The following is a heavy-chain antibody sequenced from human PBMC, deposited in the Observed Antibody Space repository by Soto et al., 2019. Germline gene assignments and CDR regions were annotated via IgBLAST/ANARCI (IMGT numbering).Heavy chain of an antibody. CDR1: GFTFSSYW. CDR2: INSDGSST. D-gene: IGHD2-8*02. V-gene: IGHV3-74*01. J-gene: IGHJ5*02. CDR3: AESLMVYVNWFDP. Sequence: GGSLRLSCAASGFTFSSYWMHWVRQAPGKGLVWVSRINSDGSSTSYADSVKGRFTIARDNAKNTLYLQMNSLRAEDTGVYYGAESLMVYVNWFDPWGQGTLVTVSS.